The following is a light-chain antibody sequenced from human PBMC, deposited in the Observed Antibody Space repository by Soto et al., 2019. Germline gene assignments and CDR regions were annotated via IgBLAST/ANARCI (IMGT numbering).Light chain of an antibody. J-gene: IGKJ3*01. CDR2: AAS. V-gene: IGKV1-9*01. Sequence: IQLTQSQSSLSASVGDRVAIPCRASQGISSYFAWYQQKPGKTPKLLIFAASNLECGVPARFSGSGSGTDFTLTISSLQAEDVADYYCKQINNLFTFGHGTKVDIK. CDR1: QGISSY. CDR3: KQINNLFT.